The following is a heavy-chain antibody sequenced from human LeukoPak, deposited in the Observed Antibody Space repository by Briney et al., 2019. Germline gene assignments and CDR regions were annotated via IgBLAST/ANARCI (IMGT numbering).Heavy chain of an antibody. CDR3: TRGAGWLIDY. CDR1: GGSISSNNW. CDR2: FHNSGTS. V-gene: IGHV4-4*02. Sequence: PSETLSLTCAVSGGSISSNNWWSWVRQSPGKGLEWIGYFHNSGTSTYNPSLKSRVTISADTSKNQFSLKLNSLTTADTAVYYCTRGAGWLIDYWGQGTLVTVSS. D-gene: IGHD3-16*01. J-gene: IGHJ4*02.